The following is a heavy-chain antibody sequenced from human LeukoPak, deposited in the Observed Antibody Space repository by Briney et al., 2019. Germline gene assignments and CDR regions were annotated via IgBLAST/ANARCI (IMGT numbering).Heavy chain of an antibody. CDR3: ARTLGVTAINYFDY. Sequence: GASVKVSCKASGYTFTSYAMNWVRQAPGQGLEWMGWINPNRGGTNYAQKFQGRVTMTRDTSISTAYMELSRLRSDDTAVYYCARTLGVTAINYFDYWGQGTLVTVSS. J-gene: IGHJ4*02. V-gene: IGHV1-2*02. D-gene: IGHD2-21*02. CDR1: GYTFTSYA. CDR2: INPNRGGT.